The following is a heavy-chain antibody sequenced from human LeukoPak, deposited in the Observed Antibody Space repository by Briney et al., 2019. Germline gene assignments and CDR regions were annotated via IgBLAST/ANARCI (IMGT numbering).Heavy chain of an antibody. CDR3: VRPREQNLVVSPFDI. J-gene: IGHJ3*02. D-gene: IGHD6-13*01. CDR2: ISSSGSTI. V-gene: IGHV3-48*03. CDR1: GFTFSSYE. Sequence: PGGSLRLSCAASGFTFSSYEMNWVRQAPGKGLEWVSYISSSGSTIYYADSVKGRFTISRDNAKNSLYLQMNSLRAADTAVYYCVRPREQNLVVSPFDIWGQGTMVTVSS.